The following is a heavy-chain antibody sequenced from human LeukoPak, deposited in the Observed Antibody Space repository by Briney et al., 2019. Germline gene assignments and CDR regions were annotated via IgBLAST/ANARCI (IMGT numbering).Heavy chain of an antibody. Sequence: SETLSLTCTVSGGFISSYYWSWIRQPPGKGLEWIGYIYYSGSTNYNPSLKSRVTISVDTSKNQFSLKLSSVTAADTAVYYCARHRPQIVGATLFDYWGQGTPVTVSS. CDR1: GGFISSYY. CDR2: IYYSGST. V-gene: IGHV4-59*08. J-gene: IGHJ4*02. CDR3: ARHRPQIVGATLFDY. D-gene: IGHD1-26*01.